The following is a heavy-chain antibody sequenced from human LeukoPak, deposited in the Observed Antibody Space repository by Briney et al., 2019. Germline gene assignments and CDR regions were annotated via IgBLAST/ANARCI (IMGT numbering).Heavy chain of an antibody. J-gene: IGHJ4*02. CDR2: ISSSGKYI. CDR1: GFTFSSFS. D-gene: IGHD5-24*01. V-gene: IGHV3-21*01. CDR3: VRDEGMATTKRGFDC. Sequence: PGGSLRLSCAASGFTFSSFSMNWVRQAPGKGLEWVSCISSSGKYIYYADSVKGRFTISRDNAKNTLFLQMNSLRAEDTAVYYCVRDEGMATTKRGFDCWGQGTLVTVSS.